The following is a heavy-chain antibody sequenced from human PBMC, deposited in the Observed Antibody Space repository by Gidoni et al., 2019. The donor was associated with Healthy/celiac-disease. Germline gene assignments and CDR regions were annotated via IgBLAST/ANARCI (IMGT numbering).Heavy chain of an antibody. CDR3: ARGAVYVY. CDR2: INHSGST. Sequence: QVQLQQWGAGLLKPSETLSLTCAVYGGSFSGYYWSWIRQPPGKGLEWIGEINHSGSTNYNPSLKSRVTISVDTSKNQFSLKLSSVTAADTAVYYCARGAVYVYWGQGTLVTVSS. D-gene: IGHD1-20*01. CDR1: GGSFSGYY. V-gene: IGHV4-34*01. J-gene: IGHJ4*02.